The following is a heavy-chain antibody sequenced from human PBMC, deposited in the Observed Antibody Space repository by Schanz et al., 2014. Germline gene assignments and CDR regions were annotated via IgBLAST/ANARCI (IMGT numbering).Heavy chain of an antibody. V-gene: IGHV3-23*01. J-gene: IGHJ4*02. D-gene: IGHD1-1*01. CDR1: TFTFSSDC. CDR3: AKIERNED. CDR2: IGTSGGT. Sequence: EVQLLESGGGLVQPGGSLRLSCAASTFTFSSDCMSWVRQAPGKGLEWVSTIGTSGGTNYAESVKGRFTISRDNSKNTLYLQMNSLRAEDTAVYFCAKIERNEDWGQGTLVTVSS.